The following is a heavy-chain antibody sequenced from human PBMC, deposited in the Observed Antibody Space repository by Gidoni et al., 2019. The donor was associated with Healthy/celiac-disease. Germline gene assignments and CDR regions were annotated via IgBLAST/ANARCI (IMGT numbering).Heavy chain of an antibody. Sequence: QVQLQQWGAGLLKPSETLSLTCAVYGGSFSGYYWSWLRQPPGKGLEWIGEINHSGSTNYNPSLKSRVTISVDTSKNQFSLKLSSVTAADTAVYYCARRVRGGSGYPSPFDYWGQGTLVTVSS. V-gene: IGHV4-34*01. J-gene: IGHJ4*02. D-gene: IGHD3-3*01. CDR1: GGSFSGYY. CDR2: INHSGST. CDR3: ARRVRGGSGYPSPFDY.